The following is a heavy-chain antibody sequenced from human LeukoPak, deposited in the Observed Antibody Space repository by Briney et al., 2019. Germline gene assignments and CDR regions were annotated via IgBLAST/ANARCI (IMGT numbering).Heavy chain of an antibody. CDR2: IYYSGST. CDR3: ARHGNTLGMFDP. Sequence: SEALSITCTVSAGSISSSSYYWGWIRQPPGKGLEWIGSIYYSGSTYYNPSLKSRVTISVDTSKNQFSLKLSSVTAADTAVYYCARHGNTLGMFDPWGQGTLVTVSS. CDR1: AGSISSSSYY. D-gene: IGHD7-27*01. V-gene: IGHV4-39*01. J-gene: IGHJ5*02.